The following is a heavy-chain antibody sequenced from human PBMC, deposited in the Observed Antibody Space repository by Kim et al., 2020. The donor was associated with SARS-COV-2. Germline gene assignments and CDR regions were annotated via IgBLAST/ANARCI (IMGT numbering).Heavy chain of an antibody. CDR3: ARVGVGASYYYYGMDV. Sequence: KFQGRVTITRDTSASTAYMELSSLRSEDTAVYYCARVGVGASYYYYGMDVWGQGTTVTVSS. J-gene: IGHJ6*02. D-gene: IGHD1-26*01. V-gene: IGHV1-3*01.